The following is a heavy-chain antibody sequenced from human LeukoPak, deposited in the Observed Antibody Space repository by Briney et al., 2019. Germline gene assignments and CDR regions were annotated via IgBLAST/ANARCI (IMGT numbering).Heavy chain of an antibody. D-gene: IGHD3-10*01. J-gene: IGHJ3*02. CDR3: ARVTMVRGVPDAFDI. CDR2: IYYSGST. CDR1: GGSISSYY. Sequence: SETLSLTCTVSGGSISSYYWSWIRQPPGKGLEWIGYIYYSGSTNYNPSLKSRVTISVDTSKNQFSLKLSSVTAADTAVYYCARVTMVRGVPDAFDIWGQGTMVTVSS. V-gene: IGHV4-59*12.